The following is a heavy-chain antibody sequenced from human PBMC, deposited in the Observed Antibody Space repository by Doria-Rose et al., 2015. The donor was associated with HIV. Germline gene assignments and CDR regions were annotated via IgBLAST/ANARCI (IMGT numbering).Heavy chain of an antibody. J-gene: IGHJ3*02. Sequence: GYSMSSANWWGWIRQPPGKGLEWIADIYYTGDVYYNPSLKSRVIMSIDTSRNQFSLKLSSVTAADTAIYYCARSERITAVAGYGFDTWGHGTLVTVSS. CDR1: GYSMSSANW. D-gene: IGHD6-19*01. CDR3: ARSERITAVAGYGFDT. V-gene: IGHV4-28*02. CDR2: IYYTGDV.